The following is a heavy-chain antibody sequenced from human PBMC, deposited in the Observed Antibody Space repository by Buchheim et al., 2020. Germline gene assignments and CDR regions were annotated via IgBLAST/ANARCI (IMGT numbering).Heavy chain of an antibody. D-gene: IGHD4-17*01. CDR1: GYSFTSSW. CDR2: IYPVDSDT. CDR3: ARHLDGDYVGGYFDY. J-gene: IGHJ4*02. Sequence: EVQLVQSGAEVKKPGESLKISCKVSGYSFTSSWIGWVRQLPGKGLEWMGIIYPVDSDTRYSPSFQGQVTISADHSISTAYLQWSSMKASDTAMYYCARHLDGDYVGGYFDYWGQGTL. V-gene: IGHV5-51*01.